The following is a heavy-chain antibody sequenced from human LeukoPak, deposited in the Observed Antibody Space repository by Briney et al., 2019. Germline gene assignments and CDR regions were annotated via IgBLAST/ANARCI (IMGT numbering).Heavy chain of an antibody. CDR3: ASAFSGSYRIDY. CDR1: GGSFSGYY. D-gene: IGHD3-10*01. V-gene: IGHV4-34*01. Sequence: SETLSLTCAVYGGSFSGYYWSWIRQPPGKGLERIGEINHSGSTNYNPTLKRRVTRSVDTSKNQFSLKLSSVTAADTAVYYCASAFSGSYRIDYWGQGTLVTVSS. CDR2: INHSGST. J-gene: IGHJ4*02.